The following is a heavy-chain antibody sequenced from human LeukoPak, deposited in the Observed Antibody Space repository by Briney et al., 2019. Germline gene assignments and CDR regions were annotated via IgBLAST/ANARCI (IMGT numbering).Heavy chain of an antibody. V-gene: IGHV3-23*01. Sequence: GGSLRLSCAASGFTFSSYAMSWVRQAPGKGLEWVSAISGSGGSTYYADSVKGRFTISRDNSKNTLYLQMNSLRAEDTAVYYCAKGGVEWLVRSYYFDHWGQGTLVTVSS. J-gene: IGHJ4*02. CDR3: AKGGVEWLVRSYYFDH. CDR1: GFTFSSYA. D-gene: IGHD6-19*01. CDR2: ISGSGGST.